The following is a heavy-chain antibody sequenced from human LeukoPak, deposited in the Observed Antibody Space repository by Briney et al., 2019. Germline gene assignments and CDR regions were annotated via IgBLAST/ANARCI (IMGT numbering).Heavy chain of an antibody. CDR3: ARDRYSSSWFDY. Sequence: ASVKVSCKASGYTFSSYDINWVRQATGQGLEWMGWMNPHSSNTGYAQKFQGRVTITRNSSISTAYMELSSLRSEDTAVYYCARDRYSSSWFDYWGQGTLVTVSS. CDR2: MNPHSSNT. CDR1: GYTFSSYD. V-gene: IGHV1-8*03. J-gene: IGHJ4*02. D-gene: IGHD6-13*01.